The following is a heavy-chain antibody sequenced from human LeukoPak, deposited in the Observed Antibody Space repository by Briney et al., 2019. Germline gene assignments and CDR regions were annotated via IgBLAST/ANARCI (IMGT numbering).Heavy chain of an antibody. CDR1: GYTFTRYG. CDR2: VSAYDGNT. J-gene: IGHJ4*02. CDR3: GRVLIRQYSGSAIDY. D-gene: IGHD5-12*01. V-gene: IGHV1-18*01. Sequence: ASVKVSCKASGYTFTRYGITWVRQAPGQGLEWMGRVSAYDGNTQYAKKFQGRVTMPTDTFTSTAYMELRSLRSDDTAVYYCGRVLIRQYSGSAIDYWGQGTLVTVSS.